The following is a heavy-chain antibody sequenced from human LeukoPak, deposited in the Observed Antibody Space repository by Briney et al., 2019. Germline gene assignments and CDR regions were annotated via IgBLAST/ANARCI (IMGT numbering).Heavy chain of an antibody. CDR2: ISGSGGST. J-gene: IGHJ4*02. D-gene: IGHD3-22*01. CDR3: AKSHDSSGYYFKTVFDY. V-gene: IGHV3-23*01. Sequence: GGSLRLSCAASGFTFSSYAMSWVRQAPGKGLEGVSAISGSGGSTYYADSVKGRFTISRDNSKNTLYLQMNSLRAEDTAVYYCAKSHDSSGYYFKTVFDYWGQGTLVTVSS. CDR1: GFTFSSYA.